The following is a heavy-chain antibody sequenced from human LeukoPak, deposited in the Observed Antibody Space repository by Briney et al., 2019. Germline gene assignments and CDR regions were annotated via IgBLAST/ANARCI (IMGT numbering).Heavy chain of an antibody. Sequence: PSETLSLTCTVSGGSISGSSYYWGWIRQPPGKGLEWIGSIYYSGSTYYNPSLKSRVTISVDTSKNQFSLKLSSVTAADTAVYYCARDSELGNWFDPWGQGTLVTVSS. CDR1: GGSISGSSYY. CDR3: ARDSELGNWFDP. D-gene: IGHD1-26*01. V-gene: IGHV4-39*07. J-gene: IGHJ5*02. CDR2: IYYSGST.